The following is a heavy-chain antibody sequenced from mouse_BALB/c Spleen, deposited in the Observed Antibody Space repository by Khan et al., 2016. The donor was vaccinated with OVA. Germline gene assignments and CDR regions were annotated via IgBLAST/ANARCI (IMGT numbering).Heavy chain of an antibody. CDR2: ISYSGNP. CDR3: ARKDYYDYDPFPY. D-gene: IGHD2-4*01. Sequence: EVELVESGPCLVKPSQSLSLTCTVTGYSITSEFAWNWIRQFPGNKLEWMGYISYSGNPRYNPSLKSLISITRDTSRNQFFLQLNSVTTEDTATYYCARKDYYDYDPFPYWGQGTLVTVSA. CDR1: GYSITSEFA. J-gene: IGHJ3*01. V-gene: IGHV3-2*02.